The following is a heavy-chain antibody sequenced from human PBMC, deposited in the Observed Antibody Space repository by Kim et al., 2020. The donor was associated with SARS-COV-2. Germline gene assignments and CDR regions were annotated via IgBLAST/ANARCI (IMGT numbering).Heavy chain of an antibody. V-gene: IGHV1-46*01. CDR1: GYTFTSYY. CDR2: INPSGGST. Sequence: ASVKVSCKASGYTFTSYYMHWVRQAPGQGLEWMGIINPSGGSTSYAQKFQGRVTMTRDTSTSTVYMELSSLRSEDTAVYYCARDQRDYYDHIWGSYQVGGRDVWGQGTTVTVSS. J-gene: IGHJ6*02. CDR3: ARDQRDYYDHIWGSYQVGGRDV. D-gene: IGHD3-16*02.